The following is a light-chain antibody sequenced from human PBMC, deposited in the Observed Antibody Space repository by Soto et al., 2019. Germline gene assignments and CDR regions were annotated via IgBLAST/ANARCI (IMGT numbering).Light chain of an antibody. J-gene: IGLJ2*01. Sequence: QSALTQPASVSGSPGQSITISCTGTSSDVGGYNFVSWYQQYPGKAPKLMIYDVTNRPSGVSNRFSGSKSDNTASLTISRLQDEDDAPYYCTSYARNNNLVFGGGTQLTVL. CDR1: SSDVGGYNF. V-gene: IGLV2-14*03. CDR2: DVT. CDR3: TSYARNNNLV.